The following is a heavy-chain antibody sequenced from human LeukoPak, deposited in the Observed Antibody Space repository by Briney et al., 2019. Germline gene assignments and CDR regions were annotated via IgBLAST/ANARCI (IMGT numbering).Heavy chain of an antibody. CDR3: ARDFQYCSGGSCGY. Sequence: GGSLRLPCAASGFTFSSYGMHWVRQAPGKGLEWVAVIWYDGSNKYYADSVKGRFTISRDNSKNTLYLQMNSLRAEDTAVYYCARDFQYCSGGSCGYWGQGTLVTVSS. CDR1: GFTFSSYG. J-gene: IGHJ4*02. D-gene: IGHD2-15*01. CDR2: IWYDGSNK. V-gene: IGHV3-33*08.